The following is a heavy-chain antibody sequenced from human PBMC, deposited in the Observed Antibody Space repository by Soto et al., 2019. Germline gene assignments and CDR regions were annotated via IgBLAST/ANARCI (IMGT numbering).Heavy chain of an antibody. V-gene: IGHV3-23*01. CDR3: ARDGQYITAGFDI. CDR2: LSRGGGST. Sequence: AQLLESGGELSQPGGSLRLSCAVSGFTYSSHGMSWVRQAPGKGRVWIAGLSRGGGSTYYADSVMGRFTISRDNSKITLDLIRNSLRVDDTSLYYWARDGQYITAGFDIWGPGTMGTVSS. CDR1: GFTYSSHG. J-gene: IGHJ3*02. D-gene: IGHD3-3*01.